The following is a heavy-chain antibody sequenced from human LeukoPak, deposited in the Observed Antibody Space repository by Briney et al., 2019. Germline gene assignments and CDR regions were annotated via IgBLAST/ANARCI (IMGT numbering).Heavy chain of an antibody. CDR1: GFTVSSSF. CDR2: ISNDVAT. J-gene: IGHJ3*02. V-gene: IGHV3-66*01. Sequence: PGGSVRLSCAASGFTVSSSFMSWVRQAPGKGLEWVSLISNDVATYYADSMKGRFTVSRDSSKNTLSLQMNSLRGEDTAVYYCARARTAAFDIWGQGTMVTVSS. CDR3: ARARTAAFDI.